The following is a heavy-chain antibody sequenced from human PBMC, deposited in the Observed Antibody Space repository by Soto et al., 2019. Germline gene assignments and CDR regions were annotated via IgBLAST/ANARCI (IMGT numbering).Heavy chain of an antibody. Sequence: PGGSLRLSCAASGFTFSRDGMSWVRQAPGKGLEWVSGISGSDASTYYAASVKGRFTISRDNSKNTLYLQMNSLRAEDTAVYYCAKDRRSSGWSSLNYFDYWGQGTLVTVSS. CDR2: ISGSDAST. V-gene: IGHV3-23*01. J-gene: IGHJ4*02. D-gene: IGHD6-19*01. CDR1: GFTFSRDG. CDR3: AKDRRSSGWSSLNYFDY.